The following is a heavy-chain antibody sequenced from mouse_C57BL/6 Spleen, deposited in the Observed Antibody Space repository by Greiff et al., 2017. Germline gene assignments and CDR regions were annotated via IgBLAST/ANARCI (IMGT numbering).Heavy chain of an antibody. Sequence: QVQLQQPGAELVKPGASVKLSCKASGYTFTSYWMHWVKQRPGQGLEWIGMIHPNSGSTNYNEKFKSKATLTVDKSSSTAYMQISSLTSEDSAVYYCARFTTVPYAMDYWGQGTSVTVSS. CDR1: GYTFTSYW. CDR3: ARFTTVPYAMDY. CDR2: IHPNSGST. D-gene: IGHD1-1*01. J-gene: IGHJ4*01. V-gene: IGHV1-64*01.